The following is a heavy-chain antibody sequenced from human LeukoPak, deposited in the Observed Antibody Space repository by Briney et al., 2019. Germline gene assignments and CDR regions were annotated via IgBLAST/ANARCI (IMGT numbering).Heavy chain of an antibody. Sequence: SETLSLTCAVYGGSFSGYYWSWIRQPPVKGLEWIGEINHSGSTNYNPSLKSRVTISVDTSKNQFSLKLSSVTAADTAVYYCARGQGLLWFGEGSYYYGMDVWGQGTTVTVSS. CDR1: GGSFSGYY. D-gene: IGHD3-10*01. CDR2: INHSGST. J-gene: IGHJ6*02. V-gene: IGHV4-34*01. CDR3: ARGQGLLWFGEGSYYYGMDV.